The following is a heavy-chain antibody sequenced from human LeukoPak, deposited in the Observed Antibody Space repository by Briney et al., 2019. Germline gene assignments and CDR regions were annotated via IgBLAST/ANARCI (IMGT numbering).Heavy chain of an antibody. Sequence: GSLRLSCAASGFHLCNFWMGWVRQASGKRLGWVANMNIDGSEKYYADSVKGRFSISRDNARNSVYLQMASLRVEDTAVYYCARDPVEWELLLDYWGQGTLVTVSS. CDR3: ARDPVEWELLLDY. J-gene: IGHJ4*02. CDR2: MNIDGSEK. V-gene: IGHV3-7*01. CDR1: GFHLCNFW. D-gene: IGHD1-26*01.